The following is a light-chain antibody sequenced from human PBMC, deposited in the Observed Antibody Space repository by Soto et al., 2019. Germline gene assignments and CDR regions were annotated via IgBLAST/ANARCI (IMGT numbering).Light chain of an antibody. Sequence: EIVLTQYPGTLSLSPGERSTLSCMASQSVRSNFLAWYQQKPGQAPRLLIYGASNRATGIPDRFSGSGSGTDFTLTITRLEPEDFAMYYCQRYDSFRTFGQGTKVDIK. V-gene: IGKV3-20*01. CDR3: QRYDSFRT. J-gene: IGKJ1*01. CDR2: GAS. CDR1: QSVRSNF.